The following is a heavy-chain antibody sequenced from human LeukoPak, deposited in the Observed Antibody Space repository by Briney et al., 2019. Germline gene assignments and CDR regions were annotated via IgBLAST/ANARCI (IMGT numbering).Heavy chain of an antibody. CDR2: VHYSAIT. CDR3: ARRGNSWNDFDS. Sequence: SETLSLTCTVSGASIRSYYWSWIRQPPGKGLEWIAYVHYSAITNYNPSLKSRVSISEDTSKSQFSLSLSSVTAADTAVYYCARRGNSWNDFDSWGQGTLVTVSS. CDR1: GASIRSYY. V-gene: IGHV4-59*08. D-gene: IGHD1-1*01. J-gene: IGHJ4*02.